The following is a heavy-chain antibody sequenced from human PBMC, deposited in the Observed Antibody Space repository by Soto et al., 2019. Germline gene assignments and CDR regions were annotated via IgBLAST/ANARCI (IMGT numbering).Heavy chain of an antibody. Sequence: PSETLSLTCAVSGGSISSSNWWTWVRQPPGKGLEWIGEIYHSGTTINYNPSLKSRVSISIDKSKNQFSLKVRSVTAADTAVYYCARPVFQGWVEPWGQGTLVTVSS. D-gene: IGHD3-10*01. CDR2: IYHSGTTI. J-gene: IGHJ5*02. CDR3: ARPVFQGWVEP. CDR1: GGSISSSNW. V-gene: IGHV4-4*02.